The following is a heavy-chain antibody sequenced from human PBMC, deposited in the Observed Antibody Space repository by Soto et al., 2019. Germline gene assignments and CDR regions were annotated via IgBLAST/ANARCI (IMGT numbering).Heavy chain of an antibody. CDR3: ARDGRLVGATEDYYYYGLDV. D-gene: IGHD1-26*01. CDR2: ISAYNGNT. Sequence: KRAEWVGWISAYNGNTNYAQKLQGRVTMTTDTSTSTAYMELRSLRSDDTAVYYCARDGRLVGATEDYYYYGLDVWGQGTTVTVSS. V-gene: IGHV1-18*01. J-gene: IGHJ6*02.